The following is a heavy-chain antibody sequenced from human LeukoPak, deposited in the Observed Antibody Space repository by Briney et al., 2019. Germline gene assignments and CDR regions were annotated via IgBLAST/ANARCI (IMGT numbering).Heavy chain of an antibody. J-gene: IGHJ4*02. CDR3: ARASYSYGFSHLDY. V-gene: IGHV3-11*04. Sequence: KPGGSLRLSCAASGFTFSDYYMSWIRQAPGKGLEWVSYISSSSSTIYYADSVKGRFTISRDNAKNSLYLQMNSLRDEDTAVYYCARASYSYGFSHLDYWGQGTLVTVSS. CDR2: ISSSSSTI. D-gene: IGHD5-18*01. CDR1: GFTFSDYY.